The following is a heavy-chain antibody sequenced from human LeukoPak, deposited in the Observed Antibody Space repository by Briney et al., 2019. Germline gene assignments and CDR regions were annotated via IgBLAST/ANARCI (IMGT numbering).Heavy chain of an antibody. CDR2: MNPNSGNT. J-gene: IGHJ5*02. CDR1: GYTFTTYD. V-gene: IGHV1-8*01. Sequence: ASVKVSCKASGYTFTTYDINWVRQATGQGLEWKGWMNPNSGNTGYAQKFQGRVTMTRNTSISTAYMELSSLRSEDTAVYYCARRSGATRREFDPWGQGALVTVSS. D-gene: IGHD1-26*01. CDR3: ARRSGATRREFDP.